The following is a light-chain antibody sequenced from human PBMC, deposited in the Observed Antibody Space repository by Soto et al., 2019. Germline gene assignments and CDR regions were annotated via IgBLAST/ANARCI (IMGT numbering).Light chain of an antibody. V-gene: IGLV3-1*01. CDR1: KLGDKY. J-gene: IGLJ2*01. Sequence: SYELTQPPSVSVSPGQTASITCSGDKLGDKYVCWYQQKPGQSPVLLIYQDTKRPSEIPERFSGSNSGNTATLTISGNQAMDEGDYYCQAWDSSIVTFGGGTKLTVL. CDR3: QAWDSSIVT. CDR2: QDT.